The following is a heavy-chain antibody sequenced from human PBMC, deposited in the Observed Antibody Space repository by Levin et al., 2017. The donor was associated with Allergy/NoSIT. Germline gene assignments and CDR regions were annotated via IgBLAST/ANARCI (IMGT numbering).Heavy chain of an antibody. CDR3: ARNRIIVSGGNDYYYGMDV. Sequence: KPGGSLRLSCSVSGGSVSSGTYYWSWIRRPPGKGLEWIGYINYRGVTKYNPSLKSRVTISVDTSKNEFSLKVTSVTAADTAVYYCARNRIIVSGGNDYYYGMDVWGQGTTVTVSS. V-gene: IGHV4-61*01. J-gene: IGHJ6*02. D-gene: IGHD5/OR15-5a*01. CDR2: INYRGVT. CDR1: GGSVSSGTYY.